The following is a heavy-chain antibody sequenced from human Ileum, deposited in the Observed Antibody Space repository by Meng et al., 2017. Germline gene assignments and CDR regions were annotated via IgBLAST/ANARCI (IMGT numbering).Heavy chain of an antibody. CDR2: IYYTGNT. CDR1: GGSVSSYY. V-gene: IGHV4-59*02. D-gene: IGHD3-10*01. CDR3: ARESYGSGINNWFDP. J-gene: IGHJ5*02. Sequence: SETLSLTCTVSGGSVSSYYWSWVRQPPGKGLEWIGFIYYTGNTHYNPSLRGRVTISLDTSKNQLSLELTSVTAADTALYFCARESYGSGINNWFDPWGQGTLVTVSS.